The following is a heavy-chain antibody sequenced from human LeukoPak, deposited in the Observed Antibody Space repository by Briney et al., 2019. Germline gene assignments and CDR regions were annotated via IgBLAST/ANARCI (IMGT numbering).Heavy chain of an antibody. CDR2: IYTSGSTSGST. J-gene: IGHJ5*02. D-gene: IGHD3-9*01. Sequence: PSETLSLTCTVSGGSISSGSYYWNWIRQPAGKGLEWIGRIYTSGSTSGSTNYNPSLMSRITISVDTSKNQFSLKLSSVTAADTAVYYCARADDTRFDPWGQGTLVTVSS. V-gene: IGHV4-61*02. CDR1: GGSISSGSYY. CDR3: ARADDTRFDP.